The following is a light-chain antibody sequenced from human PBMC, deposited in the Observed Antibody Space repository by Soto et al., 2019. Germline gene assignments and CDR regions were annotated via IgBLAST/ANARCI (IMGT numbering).Light chain of an antibody. J-gene: IGKJ1*01. CDR2: GAS. Sequence: EIGLTQSPGTLSLSPGDRATLSCRASQSLSRSSLAWYQQKPGRAPRLLIYGASSRATGIPDRFSGSGSGTDFTLTISRLEPEDFAVYYCQQYGRSPRTFGQGTKVEIK. V-gene: IGKV3-20*01. CDR1: QSLSRSS. CDR3: QQYGRSPRT.